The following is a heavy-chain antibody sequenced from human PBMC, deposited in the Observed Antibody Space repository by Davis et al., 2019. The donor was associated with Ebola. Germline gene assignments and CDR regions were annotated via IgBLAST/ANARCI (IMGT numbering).Heavy chain of an antibody. J-gene: IGHJ4*02. Sequence: PGGSLRLSCTVSGSSITSGYYWGWLRQPPGKGLEWIGSVYPSGSTYYTASLNSRLTISMDTSKNQFSLKLSSVTAADTAIYFCARQTTVSTDWGQGTLVTVSS. CDR2: VYPSGST. V-gene: IGHV4-38-2*02. CDR3: ARQTTVSTD. D-gene: IGHD4-17*01. CDR1: GSSITSGYY.